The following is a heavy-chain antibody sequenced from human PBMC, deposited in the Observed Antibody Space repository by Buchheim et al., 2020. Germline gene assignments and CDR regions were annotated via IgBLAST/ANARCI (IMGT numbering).Heavy chain of an antibody. J-gene: IGHJ5*02. Sequence: QVQLQQWGAGLLKPSETLSLTCAVYGGSFSGYYWSWIRQPPGKGLEWIGEINHSGSTNYNPSLKSRVTISVDTSKNQFSLKLSSVTAADTAVYYCARGPGIGTGYHNWFDPWGQGTL. CDR3: ARGPGIGTGYHNWFDP. CDR1: GGSFSGYY. D-gene: IGHD1-14*01. V-gene: IGHV4-34*01. CDR2: INHSGST.